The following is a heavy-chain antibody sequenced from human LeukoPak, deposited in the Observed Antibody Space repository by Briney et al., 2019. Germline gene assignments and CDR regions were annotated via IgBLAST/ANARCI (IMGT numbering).Heavy chain of an antibody. D-gene: IGHD3-10*01. V-gene: IGHV4-61*02. CDR3: ARRGYYYGSLRGWFDP. CDR1: GYSISSGYY. Sequence: SETLSLTCTVSGYSISSGYYWSWIRQPAGKGLEWIGRIYTSGSTNYNPSLKSRVTISVDTSKNQFSLKLSSVTAADTAVYYRARRGYYYGSLRGWFDPWGQRTLVTVSS. CDR2: IYTSGST. J-gene: IGHJ5*02.